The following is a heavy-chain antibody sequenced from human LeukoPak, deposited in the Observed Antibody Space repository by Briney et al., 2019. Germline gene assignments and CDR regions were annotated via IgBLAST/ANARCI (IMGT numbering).Heavy chain of an antibody. CDR3: AKTTTGYSSGRYPGWPVDY. CDR2: IFGSGIST. J-gene: IGHJ4*02. D-gene: IGHD6-19*01. V-gene: IGHV3-23*01. CDR1: GFTFSSYA. Sequence: GGSLRLSCAASGFTFSSYAMYWVCQAPGKGLEWVSVIFGSGISTHYADSVKGRFTISRDNSKNTVYLQMNSLRAEDTALYYCAKTTTGYSSGRYPGWPVDYWGQGTLVTVSS.